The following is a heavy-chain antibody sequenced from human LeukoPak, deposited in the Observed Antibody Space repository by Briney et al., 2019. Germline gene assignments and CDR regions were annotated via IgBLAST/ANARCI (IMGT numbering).Heavy chain of an antibody. J-gene: IGHJ5*02. CDR3: ARGLHSSSWYWFDP. CDR1: GGSISSYY. D-gene: IGHD6-13*01. V-gene: IGHV4-59*01. CDR2: IYYSGST. Sequence: SETLSLTCTVSGGSISSYYWSWIRPPPGKGLEWIGYIYYSGSTNYNPSLKSRVTISVDTSKNQFSLKLSSVTAADTAVYYCARGLHSSSWYWFDPWGQGTLVTVSS.